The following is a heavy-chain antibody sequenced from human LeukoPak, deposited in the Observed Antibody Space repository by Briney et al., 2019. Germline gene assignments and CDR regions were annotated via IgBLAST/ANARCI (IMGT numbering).Heavy chain of an antibody. D-gene: IGHD6-6*01. Sequence: SETLSLTCAAYGGSFSGYYWSWIRQPPGKGLEWIGEINHSGSTNYNPSLKSRVTISVDTPKNVFSLRVDSVTAADTAVYYCASSSPAHDYWGQGTLVTVSS. CDR3: ASSSPAHDY. CDR1: GGSFSGYY. CDR2: INHSGST. V-gene: IGHV4-34*01. J-gene: IGHJ4*02.